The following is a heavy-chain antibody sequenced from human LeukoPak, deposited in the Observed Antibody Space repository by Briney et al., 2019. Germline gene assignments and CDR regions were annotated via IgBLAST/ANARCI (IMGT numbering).Heavy chain of an antibody. Sequence: GGSLRLSCAASGFTFSSCWMTWTRQSTQGGVVGVANIKKDGSEKYYVDSVKGRFTISRDNAKNSLYLQMNSLRAEDTGVYYCARDTGGGYSCYDCWGQGTLVTVSS. V-gene: IGHV3-7*01. J-gene: IGHJ4*02. CDR3: ARDTGGGYSCYDC. D-gene: IGHD5-18*01. CDR1: GFTFSSCW. CDR2: IKKDGSEK.